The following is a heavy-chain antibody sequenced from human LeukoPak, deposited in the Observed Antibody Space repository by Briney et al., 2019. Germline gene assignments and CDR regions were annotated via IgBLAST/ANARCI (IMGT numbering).Heavy chain of an antibody. CDR2: IIPIFGTA. Sequence: SVKVSCKASGGTFSSYAISWVRQAPGQGLEWMGGIIPIFGTANYAQKFQGRVTITTDESTSTAYMELSSLRSEDTAVYYSAKDNHVYSSSRYLGYWGQGTLVTVSS. J-gene: IGHJ4*02. V-gene: IGHV1-69*05. CDR3: AKDNHVYSSSRYLGY. D-gene: IGHD6-13*01. CDR1: GGTFSSYA.